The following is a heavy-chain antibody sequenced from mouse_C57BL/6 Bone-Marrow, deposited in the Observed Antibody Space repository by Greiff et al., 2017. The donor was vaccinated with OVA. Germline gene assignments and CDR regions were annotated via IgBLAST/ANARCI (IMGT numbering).Heavy chain of an antibody. J-gene: IGHJ3*01. V-gene: IGHV1-52*01. Sequence: VQLQQPGAELVRPGSSVKLSCKASGYTFTSYWMHWVKQRPIQGLEWIGNIDPSDSETHYNQKFKDKATLTVDKSSSTAYMQLSSLTSEDSAVYYCARGDYGNSFAYWGQGTLVTVSA. CDR2: IDPSDSET. CDR3: ARGDYGNSFAY. CDR1: GYTFTSYW. D-gene: IGHD2-1*01.